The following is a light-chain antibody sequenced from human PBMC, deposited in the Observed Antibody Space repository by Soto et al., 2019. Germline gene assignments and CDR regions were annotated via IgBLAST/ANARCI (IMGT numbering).Light chain of an antibody. Sequence: DMQLTQSPSFLSSSVGDRVTITCRASQNINTFLAWYQQKPGKAPKLLIFATSTLVSGVPSRFSGSGSGTELSLTSSSLQPEDFATYYGQQLNTYPFTFGHGTKVEI. J-gene: IGKJ3*01. CDR3: QQLNTYPFT. CDR2: ATS. CDR1: QNINTF. V-gene: IGKV1-9*01.